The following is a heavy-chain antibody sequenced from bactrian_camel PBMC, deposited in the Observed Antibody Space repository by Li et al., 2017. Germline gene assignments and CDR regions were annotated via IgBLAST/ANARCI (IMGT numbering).Heavy chain of an antibody. D-gene: IGHD4*01. V-gene: IGHV3-3*01. CDR2: IWTTANPTS. CDR1: GDPAANC. CDR3: AADLDLSRLCLLNRNYEGFWDY. Sequence: HVQLVESGGGSVQTGGSLRLTCVGTGDPAANCMGWFRQAPGKKREGVATIWTTANPTSAAADSVTGRFTVSKDLAKNTLYLQMDSLKPEDTAMYYCAADLDLSRLCLLNRNYEGFWDYWGQGTQVTVS. J-gene: IGHJ4*01.